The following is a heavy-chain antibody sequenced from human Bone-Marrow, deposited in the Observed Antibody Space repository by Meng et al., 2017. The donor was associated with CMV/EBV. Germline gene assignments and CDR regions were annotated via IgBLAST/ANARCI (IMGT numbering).Heavy chain of an antibody. CDR1: GFTFSSYA. V-gene: IGHV3-23*01. D-gene: IGHD4-23*01. J-gene: IGHJ6*02. CDR2: ISGSGGST. Sequence: GGSLRLSCAASGFTFSSYAMSWVRQAPGKGLEWVSAISGSGGSTYYADSVKGRFTISRDNSKNTLYLQMNSLSTEDTAVYYCVRNSDYGGHYAMAVWGPRHTV. CDR3: VRNSDYGGHYAMAV.